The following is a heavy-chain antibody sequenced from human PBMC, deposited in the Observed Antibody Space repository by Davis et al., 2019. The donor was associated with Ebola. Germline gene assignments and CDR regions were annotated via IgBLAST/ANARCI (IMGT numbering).Heavy chain of an antibody. J-gene: IGHJ6*04. CDR1: GFTFSSHW. Sequence: PGGSLRLSCAASGFTFSSHWMHWVRQLPGKGLVWVSPISSSSSYIYYADSVKGRFTISRDNAKNSLYLQMNSLRAEDTAVYYCAKSGLSFGVVKYHYGMDVWGKGTTVTVSS. CDR3: AKSGLSFGVVKYHYGMDV. V-gene: IGHV3-21*04. CDR2: ISSSSSYI. D-gene: IGHD3-3*01.